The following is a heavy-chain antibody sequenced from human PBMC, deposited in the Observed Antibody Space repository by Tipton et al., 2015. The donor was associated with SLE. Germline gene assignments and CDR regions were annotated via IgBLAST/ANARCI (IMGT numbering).Heavy chain of an antibody. CDR1: RYSISSGYY. CDR3: GRARVGMGYVFDV. Sequence: TLSLTCIVSRYSISSGYYWGWIRQPPGKGLEWIGSVYYSGYTYYNPSLTSRVTISADTSKNQFSLRLTSVTAADTALYYCGRARVGMGYVFDVWGQGTMVTVSS. CDR2: VYYSGYT. V-gene: IGHV4-38-2*02. J-gene: IGHJ3*01. D-gene: IGHD5-24*01.